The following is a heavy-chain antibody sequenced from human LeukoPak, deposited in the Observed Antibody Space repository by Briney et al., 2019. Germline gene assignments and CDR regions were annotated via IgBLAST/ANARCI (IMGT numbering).Heavy chain of an antibody. J-gene: IGHJ4*02. CDR2: ISYDGSNK. V-gene: IGHV3-30-3*01. CDR3: ARTTVVSPRAFDY. D-gene: IGHD4-23*01. Sequence: WIRQAPGKGLEWVTVISYDGSNKYYADSVKGRFTISRDNSKNTLYLQMNSLRAEDTAMYYCARTTVVSPRAFDYWGQGTLVTVSS.